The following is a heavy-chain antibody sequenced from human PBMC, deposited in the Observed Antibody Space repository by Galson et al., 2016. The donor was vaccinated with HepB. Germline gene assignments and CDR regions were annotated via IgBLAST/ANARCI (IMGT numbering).Heavy chain of an antibody. CDR1: GYTLTNYA. Sequence: SVKVSCKASGYTLTNYAVHWVRRAPGQGLEWMGWINAGTGDTQYSQKFQGRVTITRDTSANTAYMELSSLRSEDTAVYYCARDGECNWNSRAYGMDVWGQGTTVAVSS. CDR3: ARDGECNWNSRAYGMDV. J-gene: IGHJ6*02. CDR2: INAGTGDT. D-gene: IGHD1-7*01. V-gene: IGHV1-3*01.